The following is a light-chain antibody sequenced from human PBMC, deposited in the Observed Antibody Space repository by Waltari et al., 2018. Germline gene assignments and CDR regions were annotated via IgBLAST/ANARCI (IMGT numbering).Light chain of an antibody. CDR2: GAS. V-gene: IGKV1-33*01. J-gene: IGKJ4*01. Sequence: DIQMTQSPSSLSASVGDNVPITCQASHDIRDDLNWYQQKRGNAPKLLIYGASNLETGVSSRFSGGRSGTDFIFSINNVQPEDIGTYYCQQYHGLPLTFGGGTTVEI. CDR1: HDIRDD. CDR3: QQYHGLPLT.